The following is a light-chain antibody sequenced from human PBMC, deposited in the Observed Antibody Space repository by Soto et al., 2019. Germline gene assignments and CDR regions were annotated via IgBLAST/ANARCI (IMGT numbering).Light chain of an antibody. J-gene: IGKJ5*01. Sequence: ENVLTQSPGTLSLSPGERGTLACRASQSVGSIYLAWYQQKPGQAPRLLIYGTSKRARGVPDRFSGSASGTEFTLTISSLQSEDFGVYYCQQYNDWPRTFGQGTRLEIK. CDR2: GTS. CDR1: QSVGSIY. CDR3: QQYNDWPRT. V-gene: IGKV3D-15*01.